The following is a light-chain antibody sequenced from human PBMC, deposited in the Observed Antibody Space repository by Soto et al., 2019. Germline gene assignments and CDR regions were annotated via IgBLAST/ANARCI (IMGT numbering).Light chain of an antibody. J-gene: IGKJ1*01. CDR3: KQYNTWPPWT. Sequence: IVMTQSPASLSVSPGERVTLSCRASQSISSNLAWYQYIVGQAPRLLIYSASTRATGIPARFSGSGSGTEFTLTISSLQSEDYAVYYCKQYNTWPPWTFGQGT. CDR2: SAS. CDR1: QSISSN. V-gene: IGKV3-15*01.